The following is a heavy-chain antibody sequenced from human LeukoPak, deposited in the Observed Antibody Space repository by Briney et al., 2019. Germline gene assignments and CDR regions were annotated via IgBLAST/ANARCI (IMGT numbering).Heavy chain of an antibody. CDR3: ARQLGIAVADTSSDY. D-gene: IGHD6-19*01. CDR2: IYPGDSDT. Sequence: GESLKISCKGSGYSFTSYWIGWVRQMPGKGLEWMGIIYPGDSDTRYSPSFQGQVTISADKSISTAYLQWSSLKASDTAMYYCARQLGIAVADTSSDYWGQGTLVTVSS. CDR1: GYSFTSYW. V-gene: IGHV5-51*01. J-gene: IGHJ4*02.